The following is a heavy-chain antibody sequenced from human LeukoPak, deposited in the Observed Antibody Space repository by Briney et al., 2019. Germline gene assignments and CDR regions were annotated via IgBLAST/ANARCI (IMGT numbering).Heavy chain of an antibody. Sequence: PSETLSLTCAVSGASISSGYWWSWVRQPPGKGLEWIGEIYHSGSTNHKPSLKSRVTISVDKSKSQFSLNLSSVTAADTAVYYCARDDTGVIRGIRFHYWGQGTLVTVSS. J-gene: IGHJ4*02. D-gene: IGHD3-10*01. CDR1: GASISSGYW. CDR3: ARDDTGVIRGIRFHY. CDR2: IYHSGST. V-gene: IGHV4-4*02.